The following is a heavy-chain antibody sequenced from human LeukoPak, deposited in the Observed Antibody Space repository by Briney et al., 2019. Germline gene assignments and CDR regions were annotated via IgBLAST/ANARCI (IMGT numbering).Heavy chain of an antibody. CDR2: IYYSGST. CDR3: RGAYYDFWSGYHLFDY. D-gene: IGHD3-3*01. CDR1: GGSISSSSSY. V-gene: IGHV4-39*01. J-gene: IGHJ4*02. Sequence: PSETLSLTCTVSGGSISSSSSYWGWIRQPPGKGLEWIGSIYYSGSTYYNPSLKSRVTISVDTSKNQFSLKLSSVTAADTAVYYCRGAYYDFWSGYHLFDYWGQGTLVTVSS.